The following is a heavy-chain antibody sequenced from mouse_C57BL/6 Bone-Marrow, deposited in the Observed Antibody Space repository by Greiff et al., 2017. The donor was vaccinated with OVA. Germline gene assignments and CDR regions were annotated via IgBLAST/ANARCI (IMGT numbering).Heavy chain of an antibody. D-gene: IGHD4-1*01. CDR1: GYTFTSYW. V-gene: IGHV1-59*01. Sequence: QVQLQQPGAELVRPGTSVKLSCKASGYTFTSYWMHWVKQRPGQGLEWIGVIDPSDSYTNYNQKFKGKATLTVDTSSSTAYMQRSSLTSEDSAVYYCAGLTFDYWGQGTTLTVSS. CDR2: IDPSDSYT. J-gene: IGHJ2*01. CDR3: AGLTFDY.